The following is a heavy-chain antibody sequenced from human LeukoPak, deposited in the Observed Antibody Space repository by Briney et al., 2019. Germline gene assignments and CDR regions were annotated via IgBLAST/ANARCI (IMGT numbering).Heavy chain of an antibody. CDR3: AKENIAARPDYYYYYGMDV. D-gene: IGHD6-6*01. J-gene: IGHJ6*02. V-gene: IGHV3-30*18. Sequence: GGSLRLSCAASGFTFSSYGMHWVRQAPGKRLEWVAVISYDGSNKYYADSVKGRFTISRDNSKNTLYLQMNSLRAEDTAVYYCAKENIAARPDYYYYYGMDVWGQGTTVTVSS. CDR1: GFTFSSYG. CDR2: ISYDGSNK.